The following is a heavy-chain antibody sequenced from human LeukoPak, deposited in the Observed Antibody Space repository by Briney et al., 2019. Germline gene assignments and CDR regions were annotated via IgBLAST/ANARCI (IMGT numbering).Heavy chain of an antibody. Sequence: PGGSLRLSCAASGFTFSSYSMNWVRQAPGKGLEWVSSISSSSSYIYYADSVKGRFTISRDNAKNSLYLQMNSLRAEDTAVYYCARDGLDYYGSGSYYNPFDYWGQGTLVTVSS. CDR3: ARDGLDYYGSGSYYNPFDY. V-gene: IGHV3-21*01. J-gene: IGHJ4*02. CDR1: GFTFSSYS. CDR2: ISSSSSYI. D-gene: IGHD3-10*01.